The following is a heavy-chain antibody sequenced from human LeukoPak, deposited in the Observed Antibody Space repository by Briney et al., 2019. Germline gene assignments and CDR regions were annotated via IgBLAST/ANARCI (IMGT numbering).Heavy chain of an antibody. J-gene: IGHJ1*01. CDR1: GFTFSSYG. CDR2: IWYDGSNK. CDR3: AKELGGDHPTPYFQH. D-gene: IGHD4-17*01. V-gene: IGHV3-33*03. Sequence: GGSLRLSCAASGFTFSSYGMHWVRQAPGKGLEWVAVIWYDGSNKYYADSVKGRFTISRDNSKNTLYLQMNSLRAEDTAVYYCAKELGGDHPTPYFQHWGQGTLVTVSS.